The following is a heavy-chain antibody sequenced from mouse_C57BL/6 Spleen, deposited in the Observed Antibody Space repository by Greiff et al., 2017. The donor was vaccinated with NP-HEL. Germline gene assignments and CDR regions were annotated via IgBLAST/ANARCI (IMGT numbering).Heavy chain of an antibody. D-gene: IGHD1-1*01. V-gene: IGHV1-72*01. CDR3: APTTVVAHWYFDV. CDR2: IDPNSGGT. J-gene: IGHJ1*03. Sequence: QVQLQQPGAELVKPGASVKLSCKASGYTFTSYWMHWVKQRPGRGLKWIGRIDPNSGGTKYNEKFKSKATLTVDKPSSTAYMQLSSLTSEDSAVYYCAPTTVVAHWYFDVWGTRTTVTVSS. CDR1: GYTFTSYW.